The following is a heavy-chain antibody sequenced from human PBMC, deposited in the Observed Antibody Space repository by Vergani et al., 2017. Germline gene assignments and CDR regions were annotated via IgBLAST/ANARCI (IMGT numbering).Heavy chain of an antibody. D-gene: IGHD2-15*01. J-gene: IGHJ1*01. CDR1: GFTSSYYG. CDR2: ISYDGTQK. Sequence: QVHLVESGGGVVQPGRSLRLSCVVSGFTSSYYGMHWVRQAPGKGLEWVAVISYDGTQKYYADSVKGRFTISRDNSKSTLYLQMNSLRTEDTAVYYCATKSGGTPCCQIGYFRVWGPGTLVTVSS. V-gene: IGHV3-30*03. CDR3: ATKSGGTPCCQIGYFRV.